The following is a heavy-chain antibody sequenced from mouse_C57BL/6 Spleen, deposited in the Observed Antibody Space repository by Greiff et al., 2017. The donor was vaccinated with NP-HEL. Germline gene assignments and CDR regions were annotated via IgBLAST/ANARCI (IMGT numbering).Heavy chain of an antibody. CDR1: GYTFTSYG. CDR2: IYPRSGNT. D-gene: IGHD1-1*01. CDR3: ARSYYYGSSYYAMDY. Sequence: QVQLQQSGAELARPGASVKLSCKASGYTFTSYGISWVKQRTGQGLEWIGEIYPRSGNTYYNEKFKGKATLTADKSSSTAYMELRSLTSEDSAVYFCARSYYYGSSYYAMDYWGQGTSVTVSS. J-gene: IGHJ4*01. V-gene: IGHV1-81*01.